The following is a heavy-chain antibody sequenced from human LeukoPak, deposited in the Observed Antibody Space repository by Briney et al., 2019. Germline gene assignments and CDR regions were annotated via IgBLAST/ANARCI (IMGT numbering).Heavy chain of an antibody. J-gene: IGHJ4*02. V-gene: IGHV3-23*01. D-gene: IGHD3-9*01. Sequence: GGSLRLSCAASGFTVSSNYMSWVRQAPGKGLEWVSAISGSGGSTYYADSVKGRFTISRDNSKNTLYLQMNSLRAEDTAVYYCAKDSYYDILTGYYNRASYFDYWGQGNLVTVSS. CDR2: ISGSGGST. CDR1: GFTVSSNY. CDR3: AKDSYYDILTGYYNRASYFDY.